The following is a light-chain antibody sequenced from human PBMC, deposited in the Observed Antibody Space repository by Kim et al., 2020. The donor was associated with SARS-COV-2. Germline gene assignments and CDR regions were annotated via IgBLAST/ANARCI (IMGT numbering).Light chain of an antibody. CDR2: AAS. Sequence: DIQMTQSPSSLSASVGDRVTITCRASQGISIYLAWYQQKPGKVPKLLIYAASTLQSGVPSRFSGSGSGTDFTLTISSLQPEGVATYYCPRDNSVPRTFGGGTKVDIK. CDR1: QGISIY. J-gene: IGKJ4*01. V-gene: IGKV1-27*01. CDR3: PRDNSVPRT.